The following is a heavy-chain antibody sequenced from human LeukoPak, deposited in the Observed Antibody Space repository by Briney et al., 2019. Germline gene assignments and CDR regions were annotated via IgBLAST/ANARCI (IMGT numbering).Heavy chain of an antibody. V-gene: IGHV3-48*01. Sequence: GGSLRLSCAASGFTFSTYSMTWVRQAPGKGLEWVSYISSSSSTIDYADSVKGRFTISRDNAKNSLYLQMNTLRAEDTAVYFCTRSTTIDYWGQGTLVTVSS. D-gene: IGHD5/OR15-5a*01. CDR3: TRSTTIDY. J-gene: IGHJ4*02. CDR2: ISSSSSTI. CDR1: GFTFSTYS.